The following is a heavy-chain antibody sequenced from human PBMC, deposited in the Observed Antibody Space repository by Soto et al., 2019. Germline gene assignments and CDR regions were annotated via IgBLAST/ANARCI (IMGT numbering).Heavy chain of an antibody. V-gene: IGHV3-74*01. CDR3: ARVAVTTPFDY. D-gene: IGHD5-18*01. Sequence: EVQLVESGGGLVQPGGSLRLSCRASGLTFSKHWMHWVRQGTGKGLVWVSHISHDGNSTSYADSVKGRFTISRDNAKNTVYLPMNSLRAEDTALYYCARVAVTTPFDYWGQGTLVTVSS. CDR2: ISHDGNST. CDR1: GLTFSKHW. J-gene: IGHJ4*02.